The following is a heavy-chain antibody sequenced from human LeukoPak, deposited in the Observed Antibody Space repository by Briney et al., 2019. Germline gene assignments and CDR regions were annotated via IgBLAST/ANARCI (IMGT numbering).Heavy chain of an antibody. J-gene: IGHJ4*02. CDR2: IYSSGST. V-gene: IGHV4-4*07. D-gene: IGHD4-17*01. Sequence: PSETLSLTCGVSGGSISSYYWSWIRQPAGKGLQWIGRIYSSGSTNYHPSLKSRVTMSVDTSKNQFSLKLSSVTAADTAVYYCARHGLTYGTVDYWGQGTLVTVSS. CDR1: GGSISSYY. CDR3: ARHGLTYGTVDY.